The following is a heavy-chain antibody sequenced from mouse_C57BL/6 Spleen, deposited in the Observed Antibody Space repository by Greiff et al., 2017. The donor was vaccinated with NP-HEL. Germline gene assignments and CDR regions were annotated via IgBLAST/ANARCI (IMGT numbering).Heavy chain of an antibody. V-gene: IGHV1-18*01. CDR1: GYTFTDYN. J-gene: IGHJ3*01. CDR3: ARIYDGYYRTWFAY. CDR2: INPNNGGT. Sequence: VQLQQSGPELVKPGASVKIPCKASGYTFTDYNMDWVKQSHGKSLEWIGDINPNNGGTIYNQKFKGKATLTVDKSSSTAYMELRSLTSEDTAVYYCARIYDGYYRTWFAYWGQGTLVTVSA. D-gene: IGHD2-3*01.